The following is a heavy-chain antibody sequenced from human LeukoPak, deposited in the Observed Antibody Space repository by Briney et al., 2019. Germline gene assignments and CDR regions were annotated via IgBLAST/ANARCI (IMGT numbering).Heavy chain of an antibody. V-gene: IGHV3-23*01. CDR1: EFNFHNYG. D-gene: IGHD4-17*01. Sequence: GGSLRLSCTTPEFNFHNYGLTWVRQAPGKELEWVSSISGSGGSTQYAASVQGRFTISRDNSKNTLYLQMNSLRAEDTAVYYCAKDPNGDYIGAFDIWGQGTMVTVSS. CDR2: ISGSGGST. J-gene: IGHJ3*02. CDR3: AKDPNGDYIGAFDI.